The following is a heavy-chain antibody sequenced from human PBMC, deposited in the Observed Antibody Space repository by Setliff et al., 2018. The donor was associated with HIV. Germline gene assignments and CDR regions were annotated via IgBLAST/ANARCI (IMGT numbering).Heavy chain of an antibody. D-gene: IGHD6-6*01. V-gene: IGHV4-39*07. CDR2: RYYTGNT. Sequence: SETLSLTCNVSGASMSSNIHHWGWIRHPPGKTLEWIGSRYYTGNTNYNPSLKSRVTISIDLSKNQFSLKLTSVTAADTAVYFCVKAAPVDSWGQGILVTVS. CDR1: GASMSSNIHH. J-gene: IGHJ4*02. CDR3: VKAAPVDS.